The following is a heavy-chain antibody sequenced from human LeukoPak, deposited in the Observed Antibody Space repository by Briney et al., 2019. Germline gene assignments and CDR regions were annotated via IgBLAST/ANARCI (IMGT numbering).Heavy chain of an antibody. Sequence: SETLSLTCAVYGGSFSGYYWSWIRQPPGKGLEWIGEINHSGSTNYNPSLKSRITISVDTSKNQFSLKLSSVTAADTAVYYCARGKPGNPRSEWFDPWGQRTLVTVSP. V-gene: IGHV4-34*01. CDR1: GGSFSGYY. CDR3: ARGKPGNPRSEWFDP. J-gene: IGHJ5*02. D-gene: IGHD1-14*01. CDR2: INHSGST.